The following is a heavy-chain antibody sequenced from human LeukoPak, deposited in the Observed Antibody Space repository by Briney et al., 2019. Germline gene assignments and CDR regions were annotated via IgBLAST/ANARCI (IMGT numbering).Heavy chain of an antibody. Sequence: PSETLSLTCTVSGGSISSSSYYWGWIRQPPGKGLEWIGSIYYSGSTYYNPSLKSRVTISVDTSKNQFSLKVSSVTAADTAVYYCARDGIPAYYYDKDVWYFDLWGRGTLVTVSS. CDR1: GGSISSSSYY. J-gene: IGHJ2*01. V-gene: IGHV4-39*07. D-gene: IGHD3-22*01. CDR3: ARDGIPAYYYDKDVWYFDL. CDR2: IYYSGST.